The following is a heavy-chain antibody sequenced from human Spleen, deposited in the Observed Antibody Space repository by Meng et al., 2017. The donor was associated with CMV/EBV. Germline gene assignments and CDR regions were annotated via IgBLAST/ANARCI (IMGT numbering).Heavy chain of an antibody. CDR3: ARGYGDSFDS. J-gene: IGHJ4*02. V-gene: IGHV1-8*01. CDR1: GYTFTSFD. D-gene: IGHD4/OR15-4a*01. CDR2: MNPNSGNT. Sequence: SCKASGYTFTSFDITWVRQATGQGLEWMGWMNPNSGNTGYAQKFQGRVTMTRNTSITTAYMELSSLRSEDTAIYYCARGYGDSFDSWGQGTLVTVS.